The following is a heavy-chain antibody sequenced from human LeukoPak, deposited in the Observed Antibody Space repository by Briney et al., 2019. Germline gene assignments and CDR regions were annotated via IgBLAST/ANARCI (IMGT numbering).Heavy chain of an antibody. J-gene: IGHJ3*02. D-gene: IGHD1-26*01. CDR3: ASSRWGELEAFDI. CDR2: IYHSGST. V-gene: IGHV4-38-2*02. CDR1: GYSISSGYY. Sequence: PSETLSLTCTVSGYSISSGYYWGWIRQPPGKGLEWIGSIYHSGSTYYNPSLKSRVTISVDTSKNQFSLKLSSVTAADTAVYYCASSRWGELEAFDIWGQGTMVPVSS.